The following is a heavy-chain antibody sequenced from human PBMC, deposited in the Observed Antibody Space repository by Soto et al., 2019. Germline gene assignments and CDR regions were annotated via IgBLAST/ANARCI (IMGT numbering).Heavy chain of an antibody. V-gene: IGHV4-38-2*01. CDR3: GHLKTDTEVTPAPPLFDS. CDR1: GFSISSDSY. Sequence: SETLSLTCAVSGFSISSDSYWGWMRQSPGKGLEWIGNLSHSGRTFYNPSLKSRVTISADTTKNQFSLSLTSVTAADTAVYYCGHLKTDTEVTPAPPLFDSWGQGTLVTVSS. J-gene: IGHJ4*02. CDR2: LSHSGRT. D-gene: IGHD2-2*01.